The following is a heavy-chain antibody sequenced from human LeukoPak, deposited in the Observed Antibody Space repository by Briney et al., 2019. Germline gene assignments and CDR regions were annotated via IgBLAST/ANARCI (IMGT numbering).Heavy chain of an antibody. CDR3: ARAAGTD. J-gene: IGHJ4*02. Sequence: PSETLSLTCAVYGGSFSGYYWSWIRQPPGKGLEWIGEINHSGSTNYNPSLKSRVTISVDTSKNQFSLKRSSVTAADTAVYYCARAAGTDWGQGTLVTVSS. V-gene: IGHV4-34*01. CDR1: GGSFSGYY. D-gene: IGHD6-13*01. CDR2: INHSGST.